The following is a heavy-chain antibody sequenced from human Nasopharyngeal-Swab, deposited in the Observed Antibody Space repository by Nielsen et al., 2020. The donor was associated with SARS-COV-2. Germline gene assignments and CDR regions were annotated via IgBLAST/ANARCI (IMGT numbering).Heavy chain of an antibody. Sequence: SQTLSLTCTVSGGSISSSSYYWGWIRQPPGKGLEWIGSIYYSGSTYYNPSLKIRVTISVDTSKNQFSLKLSSVTAADTAVYYCASLEGITVAGTLIDYWGQGTLVTVSS. D-gene: IGHD6-19*01. CDR3: ASLEGITVAGTLIDY. CDR2: IYYSGST. J-gene: IGHJ4*02. V-gene: IGHV4-39*01. CDR1: GGSISSSSYY.